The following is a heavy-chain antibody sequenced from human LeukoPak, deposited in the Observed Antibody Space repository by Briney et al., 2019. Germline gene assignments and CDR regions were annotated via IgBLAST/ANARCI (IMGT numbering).Heavy chain of an antibody. D-gene: IGHD3-10*01. J-gene: IGHJ4*02. V-gene: IGHV4-31*03. CDR2: IHDSGGT. CDR3: ARALAGFGEMPNY. CDR1: GGSISRGGYY. Sequence: PSETLSLTCTVSGGSISRGGYYWGWIRQHPGKXXXXVGDIHDSGGTYYNPSLKSRLTISLDTSKNQFSLKLSSVTAADTAVYYCARALAGFGEMPNYWGQGTLVTVSS.